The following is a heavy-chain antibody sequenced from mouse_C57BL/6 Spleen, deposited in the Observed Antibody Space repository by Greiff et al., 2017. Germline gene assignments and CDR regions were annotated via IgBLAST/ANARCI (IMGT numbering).Heavy chain of an antibody. Sequence: VKVVESGAELARPGASVKLSCKASGYTFTSYGISWVKQRTGQGLEWIGEIYPRSGNTYYNEKFKGKATLTADKSSSTAYMELRSLTSEDSAVYFCARSGGRGGYYFDDWGQGTTLTVSS. CDR1: GYTFTSYG. CDR2: IYPRSGNT. D-gene: IGHD3-2*02. J-gene: IGHJ2*01. V-gene: IGHV1-81*01. CDR3: ARSGGRGGYYFDD.